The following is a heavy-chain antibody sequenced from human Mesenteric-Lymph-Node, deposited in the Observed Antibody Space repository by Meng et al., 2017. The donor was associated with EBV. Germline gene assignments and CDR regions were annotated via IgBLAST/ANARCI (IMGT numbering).Heavy chain of an antibody. CDR1: GGSFSGYY. V-gene: IGHV4-34*01. CDR3: ARAGLWLTYFNH. CDR2: INHSGST. J-gene: IGHJ4*02. Sequence: QVQLQLWGAGLLKPSXXXXLPCAVYGGSFSGYYWTWSRQPPGKGLEWIGEINHSGSTNYNPSLKSRVTISVDTSKNHFSLRLSSVTAADTAVYYCARAGLWLTYFNHWGQGTLVTVSS. D-gene: IGHD5-18*01.